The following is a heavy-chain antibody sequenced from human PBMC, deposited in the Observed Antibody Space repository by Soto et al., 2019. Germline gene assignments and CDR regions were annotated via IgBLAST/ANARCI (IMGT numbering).Heavy chain of an antibody. D-gene: IGHD2-15*01. Sequence: QVQLVASGGGVVQPGRSLRLACAASGFTFSSYGMHWVRQAPGKGLEWVAVIWNDGSNKYYADSVKGRFTISRDNSKNTLYLQMNSLRAEDTAVYYCASEYCSGGSCYYYGMDVWCQGTTVTVSS. J-gene: IGHJ6*02. CDR2: IWNDGSNK. V-gene: IGHV3-33*01. CDR3: ASEYCSGGSCYYYGMDV. CDR1: GFTFSSYG.